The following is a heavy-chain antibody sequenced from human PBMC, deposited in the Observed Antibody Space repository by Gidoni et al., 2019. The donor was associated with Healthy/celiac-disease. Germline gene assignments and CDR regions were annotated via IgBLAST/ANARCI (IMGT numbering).Heavy chain of an antibody. CDR2: ISNYVSNK. CDR1: GFTFSSYG. J-gene: IGHJ4*02. V-gene: IGHV3-30*18. CDR3: AKDLEVVSAIFDY. D-gene: IGHD2-21*01. Sequence: QVQLVESGGGVVKPGRALRLSCAASGFTFSSYGMHWVRQAPGKGLEWVAVISNYVSNKDYADSVKGRFTISRDNSKNTLYLQMNSLRAEDTAVYYCAKDLEVVSAIFDYWGQGILVTVSS.